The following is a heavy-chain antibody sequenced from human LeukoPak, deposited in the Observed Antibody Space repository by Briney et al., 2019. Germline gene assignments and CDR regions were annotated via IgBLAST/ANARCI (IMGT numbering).Heavy chain of an antibody. D-gene: IGHD5-24*01. CDR2: INHSGST. CDR3: ARSPREADQTFDY. V-gene: IGHV4-34*01. J-gene: IGHJ4*02. CDR1: GGSFSGYY. Sequence: SETLSLTCAVYGGSFSGYYWSWIRQPPGKGLEWIGEINHSGSTNYNPSLKSRVTISVDTSKNQFSLKLSSVTAADTAVYYCARSPREADQTFDYWGQGTLVTVSS.